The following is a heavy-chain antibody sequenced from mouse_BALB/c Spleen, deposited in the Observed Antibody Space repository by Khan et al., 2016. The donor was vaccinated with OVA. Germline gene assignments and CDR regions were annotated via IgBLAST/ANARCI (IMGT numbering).Heavy chain of an antibody. CDR2: IDPANGNT. J-gene: IGHJ4*01. V-gene: IGHV14-3*02. CDR1: GFNFKNTY. CDR3: AHSILHDAMDY. Sequence: VQLQQSEAEFVKPGASVRLSCTASGFNFKNTYIHWVTQRPEQGLEWIGRIDPANGNTNYDPKFQGKATITADTTSNTAYLQLSSLTSEDTAVYYCAHSILHDAMDYWGQGTSVTVSA.